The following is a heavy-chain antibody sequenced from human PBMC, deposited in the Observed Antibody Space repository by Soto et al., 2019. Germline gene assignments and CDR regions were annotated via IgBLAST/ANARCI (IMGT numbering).Heavy chain of an antibody. D-gene: IGHD1-20*01. V-gene: IGHV1-3*01. Sequence: ASVKVSCKASGYTFTSYAMHWVRQAPGQRLEWMGWINAGNGNTKYSQKFQSRVTITRDTSASTAYMELSSLRSEDTAVYYCARKTLLTVHDAFDIWVQGTMVTFSS. CDR2: INAGNGNT. J-gene: IGHJ3*02. CDR3: ARKTLLTVHDAFDI. CDR1: GYTFTSYA.